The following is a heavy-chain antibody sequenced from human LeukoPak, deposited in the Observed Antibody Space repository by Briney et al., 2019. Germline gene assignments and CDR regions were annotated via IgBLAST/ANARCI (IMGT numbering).Heavy chain of an antibody. D-gene: IGHD6-6*01. J-gene: IGHJ4*02. CDR2: IKKDGSEK. Sequence: GGSLRLSCAASGFTFSSHWMSWVRQAPGKGLEWVANIKKDGSEKYYVDSVKGRFTISRDNANNLVYLQMNSLRAEDTAVYYCSRESFAARWDWGQGTLVTVSS. CDR3: SRESFAARWD. V-gene: IGHV3-7*01. CDR1: GFTFSSHW.